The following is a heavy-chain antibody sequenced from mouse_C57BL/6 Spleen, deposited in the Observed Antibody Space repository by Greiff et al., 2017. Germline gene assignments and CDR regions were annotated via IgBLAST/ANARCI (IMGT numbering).Heavy chain of an antibody. CDR3: ASSGRLFDY. J-gene: IGHJ2*01. Sequence: QVQLQQPGAELVRPGSSVKLSCKASGYTFTSYWMDWVKQRPGQGLEWIGNIYPSDSATHYNHKFKDKATLTVDKSSSTSYMQLSSLTSEDSAVYYCASSGRLFDYWGQGTTLTVSS. D-gene: IGHD1-1*01. V-gene: IGHV1-61*01. CDR1: GYTFTSYW. CDR2: IYPSDSAT.